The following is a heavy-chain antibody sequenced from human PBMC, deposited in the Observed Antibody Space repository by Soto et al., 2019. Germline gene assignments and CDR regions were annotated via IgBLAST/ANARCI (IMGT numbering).Heavy chain of an antibody. V-gene: IGHV1-18*01. CDR3: ARDRASSSSWFDP. Sequence: ASVKVACKASGYTFTSYGISWVRQAPGQGLEGMGWISAYNGNTNYAQKLQGRGTMTTDTSTSTAYMELRSLRSDDTAVYYCARDRASSSSWFDPWGQGTLVTVSS. D-gene: IGHD6-6*01. CDR1: GYTFTSYG. J-gene: IGHJ5*02. CDR2: ISAYNGNT.